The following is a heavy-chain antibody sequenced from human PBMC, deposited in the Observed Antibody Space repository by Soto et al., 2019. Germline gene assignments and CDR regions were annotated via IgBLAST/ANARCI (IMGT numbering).Heavy chain of an antibody. CDR3: ARDLTIFGVVTRPHRYYYGMDV. Sequence: SETLSLTCTVSGGSISSYYWSWIRQPPGKGLEWIGYIYYSGSTNYNPSLKSRVTISVDTSKNQFSLKLSSVTAADTAVYYCARDLTIFGVVTRPHRYYYGMDVWGQGTTVTVSS. V-gene: IGHV4-59*01. CDR2: IYYSGST. CDR1: GGSISSYY. J-gene: IGHJ6*02. D-gene: IGHD3-3*01.